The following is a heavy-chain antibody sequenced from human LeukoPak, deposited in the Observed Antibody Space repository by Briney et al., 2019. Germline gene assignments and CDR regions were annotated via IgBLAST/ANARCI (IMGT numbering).Heavy chain of an antibody. V-gene: IGHV3-53*01. D-gene: IGHD4-17*01. CDR3: AKERQTGDYFTSDY. CDR2: INGRGIT. Sequence: GGSLRLSCAASGFTVSSNYMSWVRQAPGEGLEWLSAINGRGITYYAGSVKGRFTISRDNSENTLYLQMNSLTVDDTAVYFCAKERQTGDYFTSDYWGQGTLVTVSS. J-gene: IGHJ4*02. CDR1: GFTVSSNY.